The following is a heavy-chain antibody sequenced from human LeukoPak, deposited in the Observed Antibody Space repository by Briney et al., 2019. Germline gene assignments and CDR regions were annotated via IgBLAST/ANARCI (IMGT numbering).Heavy chain of an antibody. Sequence: SGGSLRLSCAASGFTFSSYEMNWVRQAPGKGLECVSYISSSGVTIYYADSVKGRFTISRDNAKSSLYQQMNSLRAEDTAVYYCARDKSSPRVYFDSWGQGTLVTVSS. J-gene: IGHJ4*02. CDR3: ARDKSSPRVYFDS. D-gene: IGHD6-13*01. CDR1: GFTFSSYE. CDR2: ISSSGVTI. V-gene: IGHV3-48*03.